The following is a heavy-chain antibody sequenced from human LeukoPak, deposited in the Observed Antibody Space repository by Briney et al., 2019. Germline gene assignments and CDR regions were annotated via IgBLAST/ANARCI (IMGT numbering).Heavy chain of an antibody. J-gene: IGHJ6*03. CDR3: ARDATTEIGTVYMDV. V-gene: IGHV3-48*03. D-gene: IGHD1-1*01. CDR1: GFSFSDYE. Sequence: GGSLRLSCAASGFSFSDYEVNWVRQAPGKGLEWVLHISTSGNIIHYADSVKGRFTISRDNAKNSLYLQMNSLRAEDTALYFCARDATTEIGTVYMDVWGKGTTVTISS. CDR2: ISTSGNII.